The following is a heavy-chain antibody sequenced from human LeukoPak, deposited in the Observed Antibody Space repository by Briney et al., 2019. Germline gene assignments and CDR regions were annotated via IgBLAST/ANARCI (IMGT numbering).Heavy chain of an antibody. CDR3: AKIPYNRWLYYFDY. D-gene: IGHD1-1*01. V-gene: IGHV4-59*01. J-gene: IGHJ4*02. Sequence: SETLSLTCTVSGGSISSYYWSWIRQPPGKGLEWIGYIYYSGSTNYNPSLKSRVTISVDTSKNQFSLKLSSVTAADTAVYYCAKIPYNRWLYYFDYWGQGTLVTVSS. CDR1: GGSISSYY. CDR2: IYYSGST.